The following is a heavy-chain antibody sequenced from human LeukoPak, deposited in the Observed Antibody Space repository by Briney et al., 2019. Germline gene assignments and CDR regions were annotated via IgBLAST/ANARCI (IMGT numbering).Heavy chain of an antibody. CDR1: GFTFSSYA. Sequence: GRSLRLSCAASGFTFSSYAMHWVRQAPGKGLEWVAVISYDGSNKYYADSVKGRFTISRDNSKNTLYLQMNSLRAEDTAVYYCANGDYWGQGTLVTVSS. J-gene: IGHJ4*02. CDR3: ANGDY. CDR2: ISYDGSNK. D-gene: IGHD5-24*01. V-gene: IGHV3-30-3*01.